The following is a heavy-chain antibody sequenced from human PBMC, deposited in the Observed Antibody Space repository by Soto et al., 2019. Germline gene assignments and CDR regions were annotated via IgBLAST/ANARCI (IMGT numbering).Heavy chain of an antibody. CDR3: ARPPTYSYGHFDY. Sequence: GGSLRLSCAASGFTFSSYAMHWVRQAPGKGLEWVAVISYDGSNKYYADSVKGRFTISRDNSKNTLYLQMNSLRAEDTAVYYCARPPTYSYGHFDYWGQGTLVTVSS. J-gene: IGHJ4*02. CDR1: GFTFSSYA. V-gene: IGHV3-30-3*01. D-gene: IGHD5-18*01. CDR2: ISYDGSNK.